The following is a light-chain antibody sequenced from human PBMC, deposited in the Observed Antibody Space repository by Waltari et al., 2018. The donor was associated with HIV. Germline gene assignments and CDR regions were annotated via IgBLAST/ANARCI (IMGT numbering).Light chain of an antibody. CDR3: CSYAGSYDVV. CDR1: SSDVGGYNY. Sequence: QSALTQPRSVSGSPGQSVTISCTGTSSDVGGYNYVSWYQQHPGKALKLMIYDVNKRPSGVPDRFSGSKSGNTASLTISGLQAEDEADYYCCSYAGSYDVVFGGGTKLTVL. J-gene: IGLJ2*01. V-gene: IGLV2-11*01. CDR2: DVN.